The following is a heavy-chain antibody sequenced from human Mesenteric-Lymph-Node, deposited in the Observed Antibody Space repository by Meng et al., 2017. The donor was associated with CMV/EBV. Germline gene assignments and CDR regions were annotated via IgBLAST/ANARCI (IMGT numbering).Heavy chain of an antibody. CDR2: ISATGATT. CDR1: GFTFSSYA. J-gene: IGHJ4*02. Sequence: GGSLRLSCAASGFTFSSYAMSWVRQAPGKGLQWVSAISATGATTYYADSVKGRFTISRDNSKNTLFLQVNSLRADDTAVYYCARGTGPSWDYWGQGTLVTVSS. V-gene: IGHV3-23*01. D-gene: IGHD3-10*01. CDR3: ARGTGPSWDY.